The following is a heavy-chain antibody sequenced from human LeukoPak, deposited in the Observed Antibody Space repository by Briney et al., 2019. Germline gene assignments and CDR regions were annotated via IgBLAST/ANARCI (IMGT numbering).Heavy chain of an antibody. D-gene: IGHD6-19*01. Sequence: GGSLRLSCAASGSTFSSYWMHWVRQAPGKGLVWVSRINSGGTTTTYADSVKGRFTISRDNAENTLYLQMNSLRAEDTAVYFCASRVNSAWSFDYWGQGSLVTVSS. V-gene: IGHV3-74*01. J-gene: IGHJ4*02. CDR1: GSTFSSYW. CDR2: INSGGTTT. CDR3: ASRVNSAWSFDY.